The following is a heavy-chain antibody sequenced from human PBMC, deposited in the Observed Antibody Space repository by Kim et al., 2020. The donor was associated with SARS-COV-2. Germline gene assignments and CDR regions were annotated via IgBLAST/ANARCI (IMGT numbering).Heavy chain of an antibody. Sequence: SETLSLTCTVSGGSISSGDYYWSWIRQPPGKGLEWIGYIYYSGSTYYNPSLKSRVTISVDTSKNQFSLKLSSVTAADTAVYYCARATGDRGWFDPWGQGTLVTVSS. V-gene: IGHV4-30-4*01. CDR3: ARATGDRGWFDP. CDR1: GGSISSGDYY. CDR2: IYYSGST. D-gene: IGHD7-27*01. J-gene: IGHJ5*02.